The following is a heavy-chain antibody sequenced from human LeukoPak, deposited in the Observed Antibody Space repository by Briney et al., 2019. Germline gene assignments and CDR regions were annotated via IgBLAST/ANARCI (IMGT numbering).Heavy chain of an antibody. V-gene: IGHV3-15*01. D-gene: IGHD1-26*01. CDR1: GFTFSNAW. CDR3: TTLSLIGATTLDY. CDR2: IKGKTDGATT. J-gene: IGHJ4*02. Sequence: GGSPRLSCAASGFTFSNAWMSWVRQAPGKGLEWVGRIKGKTDGATTDYAAPVKGRFTISRDDSKNTLYLQMNSLKTEDTAVYYCTTLSLIGATTLDYWGQGTLVTVSS.